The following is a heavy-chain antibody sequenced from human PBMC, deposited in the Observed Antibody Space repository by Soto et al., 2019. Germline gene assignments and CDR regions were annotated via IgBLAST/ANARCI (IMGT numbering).Heavy chain of an antibody. V-gene: IGHV3-33*01. CDR1: GFTFSSYG. CDR2: IWYDGSNK. D-gene: IGHD5-18*01. J-gene: IGHJ4*02. Sequence: QVQLVESGGGVVQPGRSLRLSCAASGFTFSSYGMHWVRQAPGKGVEWVAVIWYDGSNKYYADSVKGRFTISRDHSKNSLYVQMNSLRAEDRAVYYGAREDGYSYDSWGKGTLVTVSS. CDR3: AREDGYSYDS.